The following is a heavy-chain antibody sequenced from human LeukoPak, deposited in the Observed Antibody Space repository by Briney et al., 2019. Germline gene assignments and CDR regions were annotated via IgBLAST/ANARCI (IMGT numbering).Heavy chain of an antibody. CDR2: ISGSGGST. Sequence: GGSLSLSCAASGFTFSSYGMSWVRQAPGKGLEWVSSISGSGGSTYYADSVKGRFTISRDNSKNTLYLQMNSLRAEDTAVYYCVKDGDDIVVVVAATFDYWGQGTLVTVSS. V-gene: IGHV3-23*01. CDR1: GFTFSSYG. J-gene: IGHJ4*02. CDR3: VKDGDDIVVVVAATFDY. D-gene: IGHD2-15*01.